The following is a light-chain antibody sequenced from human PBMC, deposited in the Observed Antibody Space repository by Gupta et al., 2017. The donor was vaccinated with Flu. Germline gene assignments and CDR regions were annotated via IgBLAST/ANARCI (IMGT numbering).Light chain of an antibody. CDR2: KAS. V-gene: IGKV1-5*03. Sequence: DVQMTQSPSTLSASVGDRVTITCRASQSISTYLAWYQQKPGKAPKLLIFKASSLESGVPSRFSGGGSGTEFTLTISSLQPEDFATYYCQQYNSFSGTFGQGTKLEIK. CDR3: QQYNSFSGT. J-gene: IGKJ2*01. CDR1: QSISTY.